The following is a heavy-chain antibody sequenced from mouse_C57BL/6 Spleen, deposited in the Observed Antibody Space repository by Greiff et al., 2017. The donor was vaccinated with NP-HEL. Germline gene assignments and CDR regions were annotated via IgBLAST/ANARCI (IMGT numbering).Heavy chain of an antibody. D-gene: IGHD1-1*01. CDR1: GFTFSNYW. CDR3: TDGYGSSYGFDY. CDR2: IRLKSDNYAT. J-gene: IGHJ2*01. Sequence: EVKLEESGGGLVQPGGSMKLSCVASGFTFSNYWMNWVRQSPEKGLEWVAQIRLKSDNYATHYAESVTGRFTISRYDSKSSVYLQMNNLRAEDTGIYYCTDGYGSSYGFDYWGQGTTLTVSS. V-gene: IGHV6-3*01.